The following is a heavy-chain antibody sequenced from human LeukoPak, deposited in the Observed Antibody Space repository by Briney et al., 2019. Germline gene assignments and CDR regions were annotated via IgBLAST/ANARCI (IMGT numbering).Heavy chain of an antibody. V-gene: IGHV3-7*01. D-gene: IGHD1-1*01. CDR2: INQDGTAK. CDR1: GFTLSNYW. J-gene: IGHJ4*02. Sequence: PGGSLRLSCAASGFTLSNYWMNWVRQAPGKGLEWVANINQDGTAKSYVDSVKGRFTIARDNAKSSVYLQMNSLRAEDTAMYHCARGTSVPGTDYWGQGTLVTVSS. CDR3: ARGTSVPGTDY.